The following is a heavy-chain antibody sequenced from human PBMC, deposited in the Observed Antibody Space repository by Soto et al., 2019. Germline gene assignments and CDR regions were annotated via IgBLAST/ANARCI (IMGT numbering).Heavy chain of an antibody. CDR2: IWYDGSNK. CDR1: GFTFSSYG. V-gene: IGHV3-30*19. Sequence: GGSLRLSCAASGFTFSSYGMHWVRQAPGKGLEWVAVIWYDGSNKYYADSVKGRFTISRDNSKNTLYLQMNSLRAEDTAVYYCARATRETIEMATIKNYYYGMDVWGQGTTVTVSS. CDR3: ARATRETIEMATIKNYYYGMDV. J-gene: IGHJ6*02. D-gene: IGHD5-12*01.